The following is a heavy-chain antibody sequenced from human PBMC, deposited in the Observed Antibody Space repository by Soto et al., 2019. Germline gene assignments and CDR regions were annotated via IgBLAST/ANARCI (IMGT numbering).Heavy chain of an antibody. D-gene: IGHD6-19*01. CDR2: ISSSGSTI. CDR1: GFTFSSYE. CDR3: ASPAVAGYYYYYYGMDV. J-gene: IGHJ6*02. Sequence: GSLRLSCAASGFTFSSYEMNWVRQAPGKGLEWVSYISSSGSTIYYADSVKGRFTISRDNAKNSLYLQMNSLRAEDTAVYYCASPAVAGYYYYYYGMDVWGQGTTVTVSS. V-gene: IGHV3-48*03.